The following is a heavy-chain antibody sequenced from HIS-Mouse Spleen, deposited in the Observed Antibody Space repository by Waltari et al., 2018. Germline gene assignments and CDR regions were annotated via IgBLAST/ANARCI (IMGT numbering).Heavy chain of an antibody. Sequence: QVQLVESGGGVVQPGRSLRLSCAASGFTFSSYGMHWVRQAPGKGGEWVAVKSYDGSNKYYADSVKGRFTISRDNSKNTLYLQMNSLRAEDTAVYYCAKDRGSPLYFDYWGQGTLVTVSS. CDR1: GFTFSSYG. CDR3: AKDRGSPLYFDY. J-gene: IGHJ4*02. V-gene: IGHV3-30*18. CDR2: KSYDGSNK. D-gene: IGHD1-26*01.